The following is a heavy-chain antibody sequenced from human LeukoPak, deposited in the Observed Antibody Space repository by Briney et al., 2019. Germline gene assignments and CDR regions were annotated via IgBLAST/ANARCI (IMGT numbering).Heavy chain of an antibody. J-gene: IGHJ4*02. CDR2: ISPSGGST. V-gene: IGHV1-46*01. CDR3: AREYYYDSSGYYGVDY. D-gene: IGHD3-22*01. Sequence: GASVKVSCKAFGYTFTSNYMHWVRQAPGQGPEWMGVISPSGGSTTYAQKFQGRVTLTRDMSTSTDYLELSSLRSEDTAVYYCAREYYYDSSGYYGVDYWGQGTLVTVSS. CDR1: GYTFTSNY.